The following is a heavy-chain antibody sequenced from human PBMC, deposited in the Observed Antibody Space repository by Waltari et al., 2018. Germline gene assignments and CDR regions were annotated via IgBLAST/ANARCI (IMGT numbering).Heavy chain of an antibody. J-gene: IGHJ6*02. V-gene: IGHV1-24*01. Sequence: QVQLVQSGAEVKKPGASVKVYCKVSGYTLTELSMHWVRQAPGKGLEWMGGFDPEDGETIYAQKFQGRVTMTEDTSTDTAYMELSSLRSEDTAVYYCATDRAGFGELIRSYGMDVWGQGTTVTVSS. CDR2: FDPEDGET. D-gene: IGHD3-10*01. CDR1: GYTLTELS. CDR3: ATDRAGFGELIRSYGMDV.